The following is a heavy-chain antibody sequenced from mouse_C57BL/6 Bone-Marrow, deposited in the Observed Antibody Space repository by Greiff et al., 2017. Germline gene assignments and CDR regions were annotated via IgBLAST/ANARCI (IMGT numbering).Heavy chain of an antibody. CDR3: ARRGVAPFDY. J-gene: IGHJ2*01. Sequence: EVMLVESGGDLVKPGGSLKLSCAASGFTFSSYGMSWVRQTPDKRLEWVATISSGGSYTYYPDSVKGRFTISRDTAKNTLYLQMSSLKSEDTAMYYCARRGVAPFDYWGQGTTLTVSS. CDR2: ISSGGSYT. V-gene: IGHV5-6*02. CDR1: GFTFSSYG. D-gene: IGHD1-1*02.